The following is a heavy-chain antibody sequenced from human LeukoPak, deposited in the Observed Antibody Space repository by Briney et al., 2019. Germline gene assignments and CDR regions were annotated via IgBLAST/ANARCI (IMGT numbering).Heavy chain of an antibody. J-gene: IGHJ5*02. CDR1: GYTFTNYY. V-gene: IGHV1-46*01. Sequence: ASVKVSCKASGYTFTNYYMHWVRQAPGQGLEWMGIINPGGGSTNYAQKFQGRVTMTRDTSTSTVYMELSSLRSEDTAVYYCAREHSGYDSWGQGTLLIVSS. D-gene: IGHD5-12*01. CDR3: AREHSGYDS. CDR2: INPGGGST.